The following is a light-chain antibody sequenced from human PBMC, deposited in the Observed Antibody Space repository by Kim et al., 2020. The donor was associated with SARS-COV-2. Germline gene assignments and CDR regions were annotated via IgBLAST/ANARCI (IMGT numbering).Light chain of an antibody. CDR3: QQYTNWPRT. J-gene: IGKJ2*01. V-gene: IGKV3-15*01. Sequence: VSPGDRVTLSCRASQSVGSKLAWYQHKPGQAPRVLIYDGSTRATGIPARFSGSGSGTEFTLTISSLQSEDFAVYYCQQYTNWPRTFGQGTKVDIK. CDR1: QSVGSK. CDR2: DGS.